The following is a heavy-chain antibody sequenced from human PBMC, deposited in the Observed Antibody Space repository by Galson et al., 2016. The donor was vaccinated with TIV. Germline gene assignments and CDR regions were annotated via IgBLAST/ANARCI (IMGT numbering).Heavy chain of an antibody. Sequence: LSLTCAVSGYSISSGYYWGWIRQPPGKGLECVGSIYHSGSTYYNPSLKSRVTISVDSSKNEFSLRLSSVTAADTAVYYCVGQLWLRSYFDNWGQGTLVTFSS. V-gene: IGHV4-38-2*01. J-gene: IGHJ4*02. CDR2: IYHSGST. CDR3: VGQLWLRSYFDN. D-gene: IGHD5-18*01. CDR1: GYSISSGYY.